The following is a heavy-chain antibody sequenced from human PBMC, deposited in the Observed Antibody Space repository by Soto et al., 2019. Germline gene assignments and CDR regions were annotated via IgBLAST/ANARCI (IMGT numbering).Heavy chain of an antibody. CDR3: ARVKDIAVTGTPRWFDP. D-gene: IGHD6-19*01. CDR2: IIGSGKTI. V-gene: IGHV3-48*03. CDR1: GFTFSNYE. J-gene: IGHJ5*02. Sequence: EVQLVESGGGLVQPGGSLRLSCAASGFTFSNYEMNWVRQAPGKGLERVSYIIGSGKTIYYADTVKGRFTISRDNAKTSLFLQMNSLRDEDTAVYYRARVKDIAVTGTPRWFDPWGEGTLVTVSS.